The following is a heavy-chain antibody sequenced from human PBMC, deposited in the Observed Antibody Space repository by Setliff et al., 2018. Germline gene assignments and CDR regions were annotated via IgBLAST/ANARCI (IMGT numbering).Heavy chain of an antibody. CDR2: IYHSGST. J-gene: IGHJ4*02. CDR3: ARQPEGGYYDSSGYYGMAPYYFDY. Sequence: LSLTCAISGYSISSGYYWGWIRQPPGKGLEWVGSIYHSGSTYYNPPLKSRVTISVDTSKNQFSLKLSSVTAADTAVYYCARQPEGGYYDSSGYYGMAPYYFDYWGQGTLVTVSS. CDR1: GYSISSGYY. D-gene: IGHD3-22*01. V-gene: IGHV4-38-2*01.